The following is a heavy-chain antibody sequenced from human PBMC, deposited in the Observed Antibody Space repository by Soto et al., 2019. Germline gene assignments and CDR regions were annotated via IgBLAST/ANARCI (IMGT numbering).Heavy chain of an antibody. Sequence: SETLSLTCTVSGGSISSGDNYWSWIRQPPGKGLEWIGNIYYSGSTYYNPSLKSRVSISVDTSRDQFSLKLSSVTAADTAVYYCARGPVVVVSALYYFDYWGQGTRVTVSS. CDR2: IYYSGST. D-gene: IGHD2-21*01. CDR1: GGSISSGDNY. CDR3: ARGPVVVVSALYYFDY. V-gene: IGHV4-30-4*01. J-gene: IGHJ4*02.